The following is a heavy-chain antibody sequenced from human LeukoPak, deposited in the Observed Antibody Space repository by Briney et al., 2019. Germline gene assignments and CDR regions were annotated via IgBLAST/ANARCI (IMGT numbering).Heavy chain of an antibody. CDR3: AKDGGPRAVARRVDL. Sequence: GGSLRLSCAASGVTFSSYAMSWVRHAPGKGLEWVSAISGSGGSTYYADSVKGRFTISRDNSKNTLYLPMNSLRAEDTAVYYCAKDGGPRAVARRVDLWGQGTMVTVSS. CDR2: ISGSGGST. V-gene: IGHV3-23*01. J-gene: IGHJ3*01. CDR1: GVTFSSYA. D-gene: IGHD6-19*01.